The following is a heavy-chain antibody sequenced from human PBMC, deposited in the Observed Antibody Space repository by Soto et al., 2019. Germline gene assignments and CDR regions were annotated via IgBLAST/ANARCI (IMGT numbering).Heavy chain of an antibody. CDR2: IYYSGST. V-gene: IGHV4-31*03. CDR1: GGSISSGGYY. D-gene: IGHD3-22*01. J-gene: IGHJ3*02. CDR3: ARDTYYYDSSGPPVDAFDI. Sequence: QVQLQESGPGLVKPSQTLSLTCTVSGGSISSGGYYWSWIRQHPGKGLEWIGYIYYSGSTNYNPSLKSRVIISVDKSKNQFSLRLSSVTAADTAVYYCARDTYYYDSSGPPVDAFDIWGQGTMVTVSS.